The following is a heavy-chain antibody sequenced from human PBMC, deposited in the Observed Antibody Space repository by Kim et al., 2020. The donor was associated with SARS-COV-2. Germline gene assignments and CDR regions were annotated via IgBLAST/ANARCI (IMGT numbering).Heavy chain of an antibody. D-gene: IGHD3-10*01. V-gene: IGHV4-59*13. CDR1: GGSISSYY. CDR2: IYYSGST. CDR3: ARSYGSGRYPTSWFDP. J-gene: IGHJ5*02. Sequence: SETLSLTCTVSGGSISSYYWSWIRQPPGKGLEWIGYIYYSGSTNYNPSLKSRVTISVDTSKNQFPLKLSSVTAADTAVYYCARSYGSGRYPTSWFDPWGQGTPVTVSS.